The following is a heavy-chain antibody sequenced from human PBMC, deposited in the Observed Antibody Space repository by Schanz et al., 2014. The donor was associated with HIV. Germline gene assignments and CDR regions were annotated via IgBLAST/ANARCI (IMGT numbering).Heavy chain of an antibody. CDR2: ISSSSSVR. Sequence: EVHLVESGGTLVKPGGSLRLSCAASGLAFSVYTMNWVRQAPGKGLEWVSKISSSSSVRHYADSVKGRFTVSRDNAKNSLSLQMNSLRAEDTAVYYCARSPSYGMDVWGQGTTVTVSS. CDR3: ARSPSYGMDV. CDR1: GLAFSVYT. J-gene: IGHJ6*02. V-gene: IGHV3-21*05.